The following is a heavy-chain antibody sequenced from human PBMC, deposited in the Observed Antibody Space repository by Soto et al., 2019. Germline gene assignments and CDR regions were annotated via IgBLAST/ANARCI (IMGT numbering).Heavy chain of an antibody. V-gene: IGHV3-23*01. Sequence: EVQLLESGGGLVQPGGSLRLSCAVSGFTFSSYAMTWVRQAPAQGLEWVSGISGSGGGTFYADSVKGRFTISRDSSKNTVYLQMDSLRAEDTAVYYCAKKTDSSSPWGALDIWGQGTMVSVSS. D-gene: IGHD6-6*01. J-gene: IGHJ3*02. CDR3: AKKTDSSSPWGALDI. CDR1: GFTFSSYA. CDR2: ISGSGGGT.